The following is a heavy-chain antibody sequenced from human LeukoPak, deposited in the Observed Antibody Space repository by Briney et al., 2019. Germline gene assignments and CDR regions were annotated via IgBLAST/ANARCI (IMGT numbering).Heavy chain of an antibody. Sequence: QAGGSLRLSCAASGFTFSSYAMSWVRQAPGKGLEWVSAISGSGGSTYYADSVKGRFTISRDNSKNTLYLQMNSLRAEDTAVYYCAKALVVTGYYYYYMDVWGKGTTVTVS. J-gene: IGHJ6*03. D-gene: IGHD4-23*01. V-gene: IGHV3-23*01. CDR2: ISGSGGST. CDR1: GFTFSSYA. CDR3: AKALVVTGYYYYYMDV.